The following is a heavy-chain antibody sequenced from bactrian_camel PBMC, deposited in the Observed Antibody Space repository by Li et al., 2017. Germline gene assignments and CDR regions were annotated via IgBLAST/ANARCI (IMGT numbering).Heavy chain of an antibody. CDR2: INSDGGST. J-gene: IGHJ4*01. Sequence: HVQLVESGGGLVQFGESLRLSCAASGFTFSSYWMYWVRQDPGKGLEWVSAINSDGGSTCYADSVKGRFIISRDDRKNTLYLQLYSLKTEDTAMYYCAKGWGNSPIKGQGTQVTVS. V-gene: IGHV3S1*01. D-gene: IGHD5*01. CDR1: GFTFSSYW.